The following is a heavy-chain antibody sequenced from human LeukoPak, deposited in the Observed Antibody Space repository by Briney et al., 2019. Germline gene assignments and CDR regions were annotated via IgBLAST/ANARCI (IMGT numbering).Heavy chain of an antibody. Sequence: SETLSLTCTVSGGSISSYYWSWIRQPPGKGLEWIGEINHSGSTNYNPSLKSRVTISVDTSKNQFSLKLSSVTAADTAVYYCASLSGSYYRPFDYWGQGTLVTVSS. V-gene: IGHV4-34*01. CDR3: ASLSGSYYRPFDY. D-gene: IGHD1-26*01. CDR2: INHSGST. J-gene: IGHJ4*02. CDR1: GGSISSYY.